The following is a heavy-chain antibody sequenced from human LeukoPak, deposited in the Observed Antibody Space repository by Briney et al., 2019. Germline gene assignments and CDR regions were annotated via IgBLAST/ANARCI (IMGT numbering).Heavy chain of an antibody. CDR3: ARDASGPYYDFWSGYYWGNFDY. V-gene: IGHV3-9*01. J-gene: IGHJ4*02. Sequence: SLRLSCAASGFTFDDYAMHWVRQAPGKGLEWVSGISWNSGSIGYADSVKGRFTISRDNAKNSLYLQMNSLRAEDTAVYYCARDASGPYYDFWSGYYWGNFDYWGQGTLVTVSS. CDR1: GFTFDDYA. D-gene: IGHD3-3*01. CDR2: ISWNSGSI.